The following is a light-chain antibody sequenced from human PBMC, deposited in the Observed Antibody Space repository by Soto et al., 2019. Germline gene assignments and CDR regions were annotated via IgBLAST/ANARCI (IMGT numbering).Light chain of an antibody. J-gene: IGKJ4*01. CDR1: ESVSSNY. CDR2: GAS. Sequence: EIVLTQSPGTLSLSPGERATLSCRASESVSSNYLAWYQQKPGQAPRLLISGASNRATGIPDRFSGSGSGTDFTLTISSLQPEDVATYYCQKYNSAPLTFGGGTKVDI. CDR3: QKYNSAPLT. V-gene: IGKV3-20*01.